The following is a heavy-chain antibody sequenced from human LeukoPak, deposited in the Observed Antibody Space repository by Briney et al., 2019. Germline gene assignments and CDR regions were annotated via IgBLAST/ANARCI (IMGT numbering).Heavy chain of an antibody. CDR3: ANGPYYVDTAMVGFDY. CDR1: GFTFSSYA. CDR2: ISGSGGST. V-gene: IGHV3-23*01. D-gene: IGHD5-18*01. Sequence: PGGSLRLSCAASGFTFSSYAMSWVRQAPGKGLEWVSAISGSGGSTYYADSVKGRFTISRDNSKNTLYLQMNSLRAEDTAVYYCANGPYYVDTAMVGFDYWGQGTLVTVSS. J-gene: IGHJ4*02.